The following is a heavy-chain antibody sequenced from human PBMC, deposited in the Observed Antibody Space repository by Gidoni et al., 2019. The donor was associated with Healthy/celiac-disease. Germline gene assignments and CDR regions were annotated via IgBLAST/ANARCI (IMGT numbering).Heavy chain of an antibody. CDR2: IYYSGST. V-gene: IGHV4-59*01. CDR3: ARVEYCSSTSCYVSGRMEYWYFDL. Sequence: QVQLQESGSGLVQPSETLSLTCTVSGCSFSSSYWSWIRKPPWKGLEWTEYIYYSGSTNYNPSLKSRVTISEDTSKNQFSLKLSSVTAADTAVYYCARVEYCSSTSCYVSGRMEYWYFDLWGRGTLVTVSS. D-gene: IGHD2-2*01. CDR1: GCSFSSSY. J-gene: IGHJ2*01.